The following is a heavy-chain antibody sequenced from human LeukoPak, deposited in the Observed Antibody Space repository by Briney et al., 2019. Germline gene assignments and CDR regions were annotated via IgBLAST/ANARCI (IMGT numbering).Heavy chain of an antibody. Sequence: GASVKVSCKASGGTFSSYAISWVRQAPGQGLEWMGGIIPIFGTANYAQKFQGRVTITADKSTSTAYMELSSLRSEDTAVYYCARIRSGSYKSDAFDIWGQGTMVTVSS. J-gene: IGHJ3*02. V-gene: IGHV1-69*06. CDR1: GGTFSSYA. CDR3: ARIRSGSYKSDAFDI. D-gene: IGHD1-26*01. CDR2: IIPIFGTA.